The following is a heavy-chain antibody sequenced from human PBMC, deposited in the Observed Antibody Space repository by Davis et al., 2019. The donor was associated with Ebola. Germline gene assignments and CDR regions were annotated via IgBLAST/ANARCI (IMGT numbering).Heavy chain of an antibody. D-gene: IGHD6-13*01. V-gene: IGHV3-21*01. CDR3: AREQQLAGWFDP. CDR1: GFTFSSYS. CDR2: ISSSSSYI. Sequence: PGGSLRLSCAASGFTFSSYSMNWVRQAPGKGLEWVSSISSSSSYIYYADSVKGRFTISRDNAKNSLYLQMNSLRAEDTAVYYCAREQQLAGWFDPWGQGTLVTVSS. J-gene: IGHJ5*02.